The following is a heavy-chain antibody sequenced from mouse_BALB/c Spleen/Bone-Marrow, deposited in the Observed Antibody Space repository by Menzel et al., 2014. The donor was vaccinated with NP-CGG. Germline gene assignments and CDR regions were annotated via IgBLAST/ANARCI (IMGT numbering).Heavy chain of an antibody. V-gene: IGHV7-3*02. CDR3: ARDENYDIYWYFDV. CDR2: IRNKANGYTT. D-gene: IGHD1-1*01. CDR1: GFTFTDYY. Sequence: EVHLVESGGGLVQPGGSLRLSCATSGFTFTDYYMNWVRQTPGKALEWLGFIRNKANGYTTDYSVSVKGRFTISKDNSQSILYLQMNTLRAEDSATYYCARDENYDIYWYFDVWGAGTTVTVSS. J-gene: IGHJ1*01.